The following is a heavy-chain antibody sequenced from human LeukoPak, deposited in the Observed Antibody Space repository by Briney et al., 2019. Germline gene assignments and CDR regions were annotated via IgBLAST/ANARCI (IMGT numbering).Heavy chain of an antibody. D-gene: IGHD3-10*01. V-gene: IGHV3-30-3*01. J-gene: IGHJ3*02. CDR3: ARERQDTIIHSGAFDI. Sequence: PGRSLRLSCAASGFTFSNYFMHWVRHAPGKGLEWVADIANDGSHTFYVESVKGRFTLSRDNSKNTQYLQMNSLRVEDTAVYFCARERQDTIIHSGAFDIWGQGTMVTVSS. CDR1: GFTFSNYF. CDR2: IANDGSHT.